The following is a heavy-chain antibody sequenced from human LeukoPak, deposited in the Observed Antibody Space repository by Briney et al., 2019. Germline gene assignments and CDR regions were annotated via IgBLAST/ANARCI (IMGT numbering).Heavy chain of an antibody. Sequence: SETLSLTCTVSGGSISSDSYYWSWIRQPAGKGLEWIGRIYTSGSTNYNPSLKSRVTISVDTSKIQFSLKLTSVTAADTAVYYCARVVSGYTSSSGYYYYMDVWGKGTTVTISS. CDR1: GGSISSDSYY. D-gene: IGHD5-18*01. CDR3: ARVVSGYTSSSGYYYYMDV. J-gene: IGHJ6*03. V-gene: IGHV4-61*02. CDR2: IYTSGST.